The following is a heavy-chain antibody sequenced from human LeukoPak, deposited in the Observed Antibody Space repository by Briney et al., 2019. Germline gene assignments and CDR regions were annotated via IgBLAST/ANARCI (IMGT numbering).Heavy chain of an antibody. Sequence: AGGSLRLSCAASGFTFSSYWMTWVRQAPGKGLEWVANIKQDGSDKYYVDSVKGRFTISRDNAKNSLYLQMNSLRAEDTAVYYCARXSGXXGWSSNYWGQGTLVTVS. CDR2: IKQDGSDK. CDR3: ARXSGXXGWSSNY. V-gene: IGHV3-7*01. CDR1: GFTFSSYW. J-gene: IGHJ4*02. D-gene: IGHD3-10*01.